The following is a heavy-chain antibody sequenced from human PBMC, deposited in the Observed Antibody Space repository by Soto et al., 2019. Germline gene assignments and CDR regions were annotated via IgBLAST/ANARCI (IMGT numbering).Heavy chain of an antibody. Sequence: SETLSLTCAVYGGSFSGYYWSWIRQPPGKGLEWIGEINHSGSTNYNPSLKSRATISVDTSKNQFSLKLSSVTAADTAVYYCAREIPKSHYYDSSGYYDDPWGQGTQVTVSS. V-gene: IGHV4-34*01. J-gene: IGHJ5*02. D-gene: IGHD3-22*01. CDR3: AREIPKSHYYDSSGYYDDP. CDR1: GGSFSGYY. CDR2: INHSGST.